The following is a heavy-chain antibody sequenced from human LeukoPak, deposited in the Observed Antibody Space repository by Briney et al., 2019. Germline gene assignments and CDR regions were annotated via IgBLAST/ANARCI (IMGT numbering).Heavy chain of an antibody. J-gene: IGHJ4*02. CDR1: GFTVSSNY. D-gene: IGHD4-17*01. V-gene: IGHV3-66*01. Sequence: AGGSLRLSCAASGFTVSSNYMSWVRQAPGKGLEWVSVIYSGGSTYYADSVKGRFTISRDNSKSTLYLQMNSLRAEDTAVYYCARGATYAYYFDYWGQGILVTVSS. CDR2: IYSGGST. CDR3: ARGATYAYYFDY.